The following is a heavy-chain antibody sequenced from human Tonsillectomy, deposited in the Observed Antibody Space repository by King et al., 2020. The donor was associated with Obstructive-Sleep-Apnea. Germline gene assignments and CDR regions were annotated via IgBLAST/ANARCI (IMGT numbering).Heavy chain of an antibody. J-gene: IGHJ4*02. V-gene: IGHV3-21*01. D-gene: IGHD6-6*01. CDR3: AREEDSSSSGFDY. CDR1: GFTFSSYS. CDR2: ISSSSSYI. Sequence: VQLVESGGGLIKPGRSLRLSCAASGFTFSSYSMNWVRQAPGKGLEWVSSISSSSSYIYYADSVKGRFTISRDNAKNSLYLQMNSLRAEDTAVYYCAREEDSSSSGFDYWGQGTLVTVSS.